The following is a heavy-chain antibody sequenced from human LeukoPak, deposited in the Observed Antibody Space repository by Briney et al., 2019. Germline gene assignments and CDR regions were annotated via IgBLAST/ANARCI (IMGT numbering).Heavy chain of an antibody. Sequence: GGSLRLSCAASGFTFSSYWMSWVRQAPGKGLEWVANIKQDGSEKYYVDSVKGRFTISRDNAKNSLYLQMNSLRAEDTAVCYCARDDCIAAAGHYYYYGMDVWGQGTTVTVSS. CDR2: IKQDGSEK. CDR3: ARDDCIAAAGHYYYYGMDV. CDR1: GFTFSSYW. D-gene: IGHD6-13*01. V-gene: IGHV3-7*01. J-gene: IGHJ6*02.